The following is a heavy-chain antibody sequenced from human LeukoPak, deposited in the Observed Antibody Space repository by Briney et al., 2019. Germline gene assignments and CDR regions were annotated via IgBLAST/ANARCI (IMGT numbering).Heavy chain of an antibody. Sequence: GESLQISCKGSGYIFTNHWIGWVRQMPGKGLEWMGIIYPGDSDSRYSPSFQGQVTISADKSISTAYLQWSSLKASDTAMYYCARLSIAAWSHFDYWGQGTLVTVSS. CDR1: GYIFTNHW. CDR2: IYPGDSDS. D-gene: IGHD6-6*01. CDR3: ARLSIAAWSHFDY. V-gene: IGHV5-51*01. J-gene: IGHJ4*02.